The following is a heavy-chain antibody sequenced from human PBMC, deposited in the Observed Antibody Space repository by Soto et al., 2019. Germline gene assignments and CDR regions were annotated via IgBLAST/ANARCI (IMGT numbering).Heavy chain of an antibody. CDR2: IYYSGST. D-gene: IGHD4-17*01. J-gene: IGHJ5*02. CDR1: GGSIGSSRYY. Sequence: TETLSLTCSPSGGSIGSSRYYWGGIRRTPGKGLEWIGSIYYSGSTYYNPSLKTRVTISVDTSKNQFSLKLTSVTAADTAMYFCARHSYDYGDFNWFDPCGQGTLVTLSS. V-gene: IGHV4-39*01. CDR3: ARHSYDYGDFNWFDP.